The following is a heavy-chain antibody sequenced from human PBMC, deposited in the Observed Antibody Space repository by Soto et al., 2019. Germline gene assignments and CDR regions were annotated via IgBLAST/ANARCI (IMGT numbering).Heavy chain of an antibody. J-gene: IGHJ6*03. CDR1: GFTFSDYY. V-gene: IGHV3-11*01. CDR3: ARDGRDYDDYPRSYYYYMDV. Sequence: GGSLRLSCAASGFTFSDYYMSWIRQAPGKGLEWVSYISSSGSTIYYADPVKGRFTISRDNAKKSLYLQMKRLRADVTAVYYCARDGRDYDDYPRSYYYYMDVWGKETTVNVSS. D-gene: IGHD4-17*01. CDR2: ISSSGSTI.